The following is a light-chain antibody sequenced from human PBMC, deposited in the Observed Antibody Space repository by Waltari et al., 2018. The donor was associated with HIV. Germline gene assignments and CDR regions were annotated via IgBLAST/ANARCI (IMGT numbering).Light chain of an antibody. CDR1: NLGTLR. CDR2: YDN. V-gene: IGLV3-21*01. J-gene: IGLJ1*01. Sequence: LTQPGSVSVAPGQTASITCEGNNLGTLRVHWYRQTPGQAPILIIYYDNDRPSGISGRFSGSKSGDTATLSISRVEAGDEGEYFCQVWQKPGRYVFGSGTKVTVL. CDR3: QVWQKPGRYV.